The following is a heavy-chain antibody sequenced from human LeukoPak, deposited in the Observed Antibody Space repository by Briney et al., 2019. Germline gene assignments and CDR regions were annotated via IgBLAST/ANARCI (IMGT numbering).Heavy chain of an antibody. CDR3: ARVRIYDSSGYLYYFDY. Sequence: PSETLSLTCAVYGGSFSGYYWSWIRQPPGKGLEWIGEINHGGSTNYNPSLKSRVTISVDTSKNQFSLKLSSVTAADTAVYYCARVRIYDSSGYLYYFDYWGQGTLVTVSS. CDR1: GGSFSGYY. V-gene: IGHV4-34*01. CDR2: INHGGST. J-gene: IGHJ4*02. D-gene: IGHD3-22*01.